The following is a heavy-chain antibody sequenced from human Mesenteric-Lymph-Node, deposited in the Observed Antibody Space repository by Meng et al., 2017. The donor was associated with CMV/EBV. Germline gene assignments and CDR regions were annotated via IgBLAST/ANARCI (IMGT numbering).Heavy chain of an antibody. V-gene: IGHV4-34*01. D-gene: IGHD2-2*01. CDR1: GSFSGYY. J-gene: IGHJ5*02. CDR2: ITHSGTT. CDR3: ARGLRYCSSTSCENWFDP. Sequence: GSFSGYYWRWIRQPPGKGLEWIGDITHSGTTTYNPSLKSRVTISVDTSKNQFSLKLSSVTAADTAVYYCARGLRYCSSTSCENWFDPWGQGTLVTVSS.